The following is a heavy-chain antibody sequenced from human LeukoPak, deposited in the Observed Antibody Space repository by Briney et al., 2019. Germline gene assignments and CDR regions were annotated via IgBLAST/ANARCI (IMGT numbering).Heavy chain of an antibody. V-gene: IGHV3-33*01. CDR3: ARLRTTVVRTRGAFDI. Sequence: GGSLRLSCAASGFTFSSYGMHWVRQAPGKGLEWVAVIWYDGSNKYYADSVKGRFTISRDNSKNTLYLQMNSLRAEDTAVYYCARLRTTVVRTRGAFDIWGQGTMVTVSS. J-gene: IGHJ3*02. D-gene: IGHD4-23*01. CDR2: IWYDGSNK. CDR1: GFTFSSYG.